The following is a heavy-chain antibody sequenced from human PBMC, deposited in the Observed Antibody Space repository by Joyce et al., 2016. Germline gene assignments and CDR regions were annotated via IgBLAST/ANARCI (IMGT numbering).Heavy chain of an antibody. D-gene: IGHD5-18*01. Sequence: EVQLVESGGRLVKPGGSLRLSCAASGFMFSSYWMIWVRQAPGKVREWVANINQDGSEKNYVDSVKGRFTISRDNAKKSLYLQMNSLRADDTAVYYCAREARMQLTYYYFGLDVWGQGTTVVVSS. J-gene: IGHJ6*02. V-gene: IGHV3-7*01. CDR2: INQDGSEK. CDR1: GFMFSSYW. CDR3: AREARMQLTYYYFGLDV.